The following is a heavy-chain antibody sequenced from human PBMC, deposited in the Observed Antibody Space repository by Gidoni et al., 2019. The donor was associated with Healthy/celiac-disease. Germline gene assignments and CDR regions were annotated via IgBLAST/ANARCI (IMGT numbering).Heavy chain of an antibody. CDR3: ARGPPPGYSSGWYAGRWFDP. D-gene: IGHD6-19*01. CDR2: INHSGST. J-gene: IGHJ5*02. V-gene: IGHV4-34*01. Sequence: QVQLQQWGAGLLKPSETLSLTCAVYGGSFSGYYWSWIRQPPGKGLEWIGEINHSGSTNYNPSLKSRVTISVDTSKNQFSLKLSSVTAADTAVYYCARGPPPGYSSGWYAGRWFDPWGQGTLVTVSS. CDR1: GGSFSGYY.